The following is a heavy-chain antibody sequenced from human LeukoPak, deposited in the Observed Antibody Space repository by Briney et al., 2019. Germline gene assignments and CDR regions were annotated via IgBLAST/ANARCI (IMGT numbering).Heavy chain of an antibody. J-gene: IGHJ4*02. D-gene: IGHD4-11*01. Sequence: GESLKISCKGSGYSFTSYWIGWVRQMPGKGLEWMGIIYPGDSDTRYSPSFQGQVTVSADKSISTAYLQWSSLKASDTAMYYCARRWSMTTVSEGFDYWGQGTLVTVSS. CDR1: GYSFTSYW. V-gene: IGHV5-51*01. CDR2: IYPGDSDT. CDR3: ARRWSMTTVSEGFDY.